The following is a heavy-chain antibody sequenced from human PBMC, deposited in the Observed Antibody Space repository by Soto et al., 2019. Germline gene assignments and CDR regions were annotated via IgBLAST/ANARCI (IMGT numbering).Heavy chain of an antibody. CDR1: NFSVLTSIYY. J-gene: IGHJ4*02. CDR3: ARNWNLALVPAAYFGS. V-gene: IGHV4-39*01. Sequence: SETLSLTCTVSNFSVLTSIYYWAWIRQPPGKGLEWVGTVYYTGTTYYNPSLQSRVTISIDTSKNQFSLNLNSVTAADTAVYYCARNWNLALVPAAYFGSWGQGTLVTVSS. D-gene: IGHD2-2*01. CDR2: VYYTGTT.